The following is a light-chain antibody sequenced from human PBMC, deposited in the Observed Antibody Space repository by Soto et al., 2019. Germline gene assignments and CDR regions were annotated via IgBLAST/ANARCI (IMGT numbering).Light chain of an antibody. J-gene: IGKJ5*01. CDR3: QQRSNWPIT. V-gene: IGKV3-11*01. Sequence: EIVLTQSPATLSLSPGESATLSCRATRSVSSYLAWYQQKPGQAPRLLIYDASSRPTDIPARFSGSGSRTDFTLTISSLEPEDFALYYCQQRSNWPITFGQGTRLEIK. CDR1: RSVSSY. CDR2: DAS.